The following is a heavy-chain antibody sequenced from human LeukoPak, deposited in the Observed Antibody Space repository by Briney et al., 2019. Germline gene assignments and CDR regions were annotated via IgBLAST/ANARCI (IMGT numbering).Heavy chain of an antibody. CDR3: ARRGLTTVVTETPEGAFDY. CDR1: TFTFSDYA. D-gene: IGHD4-23*01. Sequence: PGGSLRLSCEASTFTFSDYAMHWVRQAPGKGLEWVSYISSSSSTIYYADSVKGRFTISRDNAKNSLYLQMNSLRAEDTAVYYCARRGLTTVVTETPEGAFDYWGQGTLVTVSS. J-gene: IGHJ4*02. V-gene: IGHV3-48*04. CDR2: ISSSSSTI.